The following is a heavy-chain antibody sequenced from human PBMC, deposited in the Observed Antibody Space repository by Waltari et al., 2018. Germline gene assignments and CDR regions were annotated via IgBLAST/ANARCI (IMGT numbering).Heavy chain of an antibody. V-gene: IGHV4-4*02. CDR3: ARGATLYERETYYPVFDW. J-gene: IGHJ4*02. CDR2: MSQTGST. D-gene: IGHD3-10*01. CDR1: VASLGRGNW. Sequence: QVQLQESGPGLVKPSGTLSLTCAVSVASLGRGNWCSGVRQSPGKGLEWIGEMSQTGSTNSSASLKGRVTVSIDKSKNQFFRRLNSVTAADTAIYFCARGATLYERETYYPVFDWWGQGTLVTVSS.